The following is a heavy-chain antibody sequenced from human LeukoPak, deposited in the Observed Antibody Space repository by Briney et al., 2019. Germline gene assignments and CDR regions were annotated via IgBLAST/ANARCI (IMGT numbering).Heavy chain of an antibody. Sequence: GGSLRLSCAASGFTFSTYSMSWLRQAPGKGLEWISYITSRSSTIYYADSVKGRFTISRDNAKNPLYLQMNSLRHEDTAIYYCARRVSTGNVYSWFDPWGQGTLVTVSS. V-gene: IGHV3-48*02. J-gene: IGHJ5*02. D-gene: IGHD3-9*01. CDR1: GFTFSTYS. CDR2: ITSRSSTI. CDR3: ARRVSTGNVYSWFDP.